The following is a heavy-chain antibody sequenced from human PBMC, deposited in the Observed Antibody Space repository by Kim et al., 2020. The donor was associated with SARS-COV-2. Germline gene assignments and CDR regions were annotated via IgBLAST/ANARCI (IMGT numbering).Heavy chain of an antibody. Sequence: GGSLRLSCAVSGFTFDDYAMHWVRQAPGKGLEWVSLISEGGSKTFYAESVKGRFTISRDHSKNSLYLQMDSLGTEDTAFYFCAKGDRRDGYYLFDYWGQGALVTVSS. V-gene: IGHV3-43*02. D-gene: IGHD1-26*01. CDR1: GFTFDDYA. CDR2: ISEGGSKT. J-gene: IGHJ4*02. CDR3: AKGDRRDGYYLFDY.